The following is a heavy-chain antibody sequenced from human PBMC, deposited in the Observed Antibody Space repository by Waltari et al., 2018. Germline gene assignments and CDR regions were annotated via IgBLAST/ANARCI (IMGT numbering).Heavy chain of an antibody. Sequence: QVQLQESGPGLVKPSQTLSLTCTVSGGSISSSSYYWGWIRQPPGKGLEWIGSIYYSGSTSYNPSLKSRVTISVDTAKNQFSLKLSSVTAADTAVYYCARDGYNWNYNWFDPWGQGTLVTVSS. CDR1: GGSISSSSYY. V-gene: IGHV4-39*07. J-gene: IGHJ5*02. D-gene: IGHD1-7*01. CDR2: IYYSGST. CDR3: ARDGYNWNYNWFDP.